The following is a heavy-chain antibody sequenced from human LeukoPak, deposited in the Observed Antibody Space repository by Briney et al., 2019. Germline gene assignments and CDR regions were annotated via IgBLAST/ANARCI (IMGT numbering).Heavy chain of an antibody. D-gene: IGHD1-26*01. V-gene: IGHV4-39*01. Sequence: PSETLSLTCSVSGGSISSSSYDWDWIRQPPGKGLEWIGTISYSGSTYYDPSLKSRVTVSVDTSKNQFSLKLSSLTAADTAVYYCARRITYRDYFDYWGQGTLVTVSS. CDR2: ISYSGST. CDR1: GGSISSSSYD. J-gene: IGHJ4*02. CDR3: ARRITYRDYFDY.